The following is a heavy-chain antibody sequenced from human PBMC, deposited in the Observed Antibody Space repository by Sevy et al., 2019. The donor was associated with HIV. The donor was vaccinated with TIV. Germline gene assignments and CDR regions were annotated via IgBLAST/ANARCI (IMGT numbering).Heavy chain of an antibody. CDR3: SRNNCSITNCYMGDVFDI. Sequence: GGSLRLSCAASGFTFSSYSMNWVRQAPGKGLEWVSSISGISNYIYYADSMKVRFTVSRDNARNSLYLQMNSLRAEDTAVYYCSRNNCSITNCYMGDVFDIWGQGTMVTVSS. CDR1: GFTFSSYS. D-gene: IGHD2-2*02. V-gene: IGHV3-21*01. CDR2: ISGISNYI. J-gene: IGHJ3*02.